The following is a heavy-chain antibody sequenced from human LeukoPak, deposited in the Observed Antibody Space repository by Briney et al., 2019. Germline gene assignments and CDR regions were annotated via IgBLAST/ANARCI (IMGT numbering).Heavy chain of an antibody. J-gene: IGHJ5*02. CDR1: GYTFTTYY. V-gene: IGHV1-46*01. CDR2: INPSGGST. CDR3: ARSPLDWGSGWFDP. D-gene: IGHD3/OR15-3a*01. Sequence: GASVKVSCKASGYTFTTYYMHWVRQAPGQGREGMGIINPSGGSTTYPQKFQGRVTMTRDTSTTTVYMELSSLRSEDTAVYYCARSPLDWGSGWFDPWGQGTLVTVSS.